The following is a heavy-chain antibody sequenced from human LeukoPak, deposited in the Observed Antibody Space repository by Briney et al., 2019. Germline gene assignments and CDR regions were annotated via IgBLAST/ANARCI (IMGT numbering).Heavy chain of an antibody. J-gene: IGHJ6*02. CDR1: GFIFDNFG. V-gene: IGHV3-74*01. CDR2: INSDGSST. Sequence: GGSLRLSCAASGFIFDNFGMHWVRQVPGKGLVWVSRINSDGSSTSYADSVKGRFTISRDNAKNTLYLQMNSLRAEDTAVYYCASPGPVFSRYDYGMDVWGQGTTVTVSS. D-gene: IGHD2-21*01. CDR3: ASPGPVFSRYDYGMDV.